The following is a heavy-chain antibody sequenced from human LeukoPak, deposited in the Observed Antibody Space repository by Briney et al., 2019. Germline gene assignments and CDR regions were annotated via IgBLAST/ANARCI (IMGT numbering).Heavy chain of an antibody. J-gene: IGHJ6*02. V-gene: IGHV4-34*01. CDR1: GGSFSGYY. CDR2: INHSGST. CDR3: ACTYYDFWSGYYYYGMDV. D-gene: IGHD3-3*01. Sequence: PSETLSLTCAVYGGSFSGYYWSWIRQPPGKGLEWIGEINHSGSTNYNPSLKSRVTISVDTSKNQFSLKLSSVTAADTAVYYCACTYYDFWSGYYYYGMDVWGQGTTVTVSS.